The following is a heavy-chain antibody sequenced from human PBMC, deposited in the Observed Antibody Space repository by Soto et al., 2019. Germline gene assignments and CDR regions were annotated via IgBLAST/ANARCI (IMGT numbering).Heavy chain of an antibody. CDR1: GYSFTSYG. J-gene: IGHJ4*02. CDR2: ISSHNDNT. V-gene: IGHV1-18*01. Sequence: ASVKVSCKASGYSFTSYGFSWVRQAPGQGPEWMGWISSHNDNTKYAQKLQGRVTMTTDTSTSTAYMELRSLRSDDTAVYYCARDIVFEDRSGNLHGYWGKGTLVTVSS. CDR3: ARDIVFEDRSGNLHGY. D-gene: IGHD3-22*01.